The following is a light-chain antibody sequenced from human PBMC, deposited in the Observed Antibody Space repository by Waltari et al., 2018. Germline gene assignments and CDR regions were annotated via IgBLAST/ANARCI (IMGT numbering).Light chain of an antibody. V-gene: IGLV3-21*02. CDR2: DDS. Sequence: SYVLTQPPSVSVAPGQTARITCGGNNIGSKSVHWYQQKPGQAPVLVVYDDSDRPSGSPERFSGSNSGNTATLTISRVEAGDEADDYCQVWDSSSDHVVFGGGTKLTVL. CDR1: NIGSKS. J-gene: IGLJ2*01. CDR3: QVWDSSSDHVV.